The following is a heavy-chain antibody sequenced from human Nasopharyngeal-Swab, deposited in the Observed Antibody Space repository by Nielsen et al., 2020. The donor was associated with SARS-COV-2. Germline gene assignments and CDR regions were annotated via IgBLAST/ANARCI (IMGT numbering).Heavy chain of an antibody. D-gene: IGHD5-18*01. J-gene: IGHJ6*02. Sequence: SETPSLTCTVSGGSISSGGYYWSWIRQHPGKGLEWIGYIYYSGSTYYNPSLKSRVTISVDTSKNQFSLKLSSVTAADTAVYYCARDFLGRGYSYGYEDYYYYGMDVWGQGTTVTVSS. V-gene: IGHV4-31*03. CDR3: ARDFLGRGYSYGYEDYYYYGMDV. CDR2: IYYSGST. CDR1: GGSISSGGYY.